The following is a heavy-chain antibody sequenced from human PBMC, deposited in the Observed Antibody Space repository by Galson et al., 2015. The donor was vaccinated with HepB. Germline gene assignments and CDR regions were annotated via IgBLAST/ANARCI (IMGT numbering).Heavy chain of an antibody. V-gene: IGHV6-1*01. CDR2: TYYRARWFN. D-gene: IGHD7-27*01. J-gene: IGHJ4*02. Sequence: ISGDSVSTHSAAWNWIRQSPSRGLEWLGRTYYRARWFNDYAISVKSRITINPDTSKNQFSLQLNSVTPEDTAVYYCTRGSGETLDYWGQGHMVTVYS. CDR3: TRGSGETLDY. CDR1: GDSVSTHSAA.